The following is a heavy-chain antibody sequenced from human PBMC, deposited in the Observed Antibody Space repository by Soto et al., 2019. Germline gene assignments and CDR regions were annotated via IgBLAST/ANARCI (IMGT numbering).Heavy chain of an antibody. CDR2: IYSGGST. CDR1: GVTVSNNY. D-gene: IGHD5-18*01. V-gene: IGHV3-66*01. Sequence: EVQLVESGGGLVQPGGSLRLSCAASGVTVSNNYMSWVRQAPGKGLEWVSTIYSGGSTYYADSVKGRFTISRDNSKNTRYLQMNSLRAEDTAVYYCACVDPGVGLDHWGQGTLVTVSS. CDR3: ACVDPGVGLDH. J-gene: IGHJ4*02.